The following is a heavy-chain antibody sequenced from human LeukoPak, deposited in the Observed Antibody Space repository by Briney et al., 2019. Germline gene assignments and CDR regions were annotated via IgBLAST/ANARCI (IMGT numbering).Heavy chain of an antibody. CDR2: IYYSGST. CDR3: AREVNWGSLSSLDY. J-gene: IGHJ4*02. D-gene: IGHD7-27*01. CDR1: GGSISGYY. V-gene: IGHV4-59*12. Sequence: SGTLSLTCTVSGGSISGYYCSWIRQPPGKGLEWIGYIYYSGSTNYNPSLKSRVTISVDTSKNQFSLKLSSVTAADTAVYYCAREVNWGSLSSLDYWGQGTLVTVSS.